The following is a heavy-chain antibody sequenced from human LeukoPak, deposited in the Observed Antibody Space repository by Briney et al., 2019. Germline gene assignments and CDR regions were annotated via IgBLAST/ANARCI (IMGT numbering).Heavy chain of an antibody. CDR1: GLTVSSNY. J-gene: IGHJ4*02. CDR2: LYSDGTT. Sequence: GGSLRLSCSASGLTVSSNYMSWVRQAPGKGLECVSLLYSDGTTYYADSVRGRFAISRDNSKNTLYLQMFSLRAEDTAMYYCANYDTTGFYFDQWGQGTLVTVSS. CDR3: ANYDTTGFYFDQ. V-gene: IGHV3-53*01. D-gene: IGHD3-22*01.